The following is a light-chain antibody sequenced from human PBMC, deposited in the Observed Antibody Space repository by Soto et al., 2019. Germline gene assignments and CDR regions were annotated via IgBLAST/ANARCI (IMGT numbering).Light chain of an antibody. J-gene: IGKJ1*01. CDR2: AAS. V-gene: IGKV1-39*01. CDR3: QQSFSTPRT. CDR1: QSISSY. Sequence: DTQMTQSPSALSASVGDRVTITCRASQSISSYLNWYQQKPGKAPKLLIYAASILQSWVPSRFSGSGSGTDFTLTISSLQPEDFATYYCQQSFSTPRTFGQGTKVDIK.